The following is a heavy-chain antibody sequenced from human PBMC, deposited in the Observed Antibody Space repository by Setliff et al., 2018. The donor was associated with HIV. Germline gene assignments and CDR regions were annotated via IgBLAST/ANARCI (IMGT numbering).Heavy chain of an antibody. D-gene: IGHD3-22*01. J-gene: IGHJ4*02. CDR3: ARGGVYYYDSSGWSLDY. V-gene: IGHV1-18*01. CDR2: INTHSGYT. Sequence: ASVKVSCKASGYTFNNYGIRWVRQAPGQGLEWMGWINTHSGYTNYAQNVQGRVTVTMDTSTSTAYMELRSLKSDDTAVYYCARGGVYYYDSSGWSLDYWGQGTLVTVSS. CDR1: GYTFNNYG.